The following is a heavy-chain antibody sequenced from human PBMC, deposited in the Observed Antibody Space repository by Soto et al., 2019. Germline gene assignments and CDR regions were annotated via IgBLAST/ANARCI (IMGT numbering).Heavy chain of an antibody. V-gene: IGHV3-23*01. CDR1: GFSFGNHA. CDR2: ISPSGGST. J-gene: IGHJ4*02. CDR3: AREDRKLQWFGELLGPADY. Sequence: EVQLLESGGGFMQPGGSLRLSCAVSGFSFGNHAMTWVRQAPGKGLEWVSTISPSGGSTYYTDAVQGRFTVSRDNSKNTVLLQLNSLRAEDTAVYYCAREDRKLQWFGELLGPADYWGQGTLVTVSS. D-gene: IGHD3-10*01.